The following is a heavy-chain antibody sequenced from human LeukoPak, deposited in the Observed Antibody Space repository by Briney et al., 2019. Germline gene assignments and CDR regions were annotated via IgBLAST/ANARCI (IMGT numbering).Heavy chain of an antibody. D-gene: IGHD2-2*01. Sequence: GGSLRLSCAASGFTFSSYGMHWVRQAPGKGLEWVAFIRYDGSNKYYADSVKGRFTISRDNSKNTLYLQMNSLRDEDTAVYYCAKDRCSSTSCYGDYWGQGTLVTVSS. V-gene: IGHV3-30*02. J-gene: IGHJ4*02. CDR2: IRYDGSNK. CDR1: GFTFSSYG. CDR3: AKDRCSSTSCYGDY.